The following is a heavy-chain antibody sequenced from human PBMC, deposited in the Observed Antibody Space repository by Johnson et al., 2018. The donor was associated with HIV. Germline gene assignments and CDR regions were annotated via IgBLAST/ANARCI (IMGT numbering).Heavy chain of an antibody. D-gene: IGHD3-16*01. CDR3: AIGGWSLGIDAFDI. Sequence: QVQLMESGGGLVQPGGSLRLSCAASGFTFSSYAMHWVRQAPGKGLEWVAVISYDGRNKYYADSVKGRVTISRENAKNTLSLQMNSLRAEETAVYYCAIGGWSLGIDAFDIWGQGTMVTVSS. V-gene: IGHV3-30*04. CDR2: ISYDGRNK. J-gene: IGHJ3*02. CDR1: GFTFSSYA.